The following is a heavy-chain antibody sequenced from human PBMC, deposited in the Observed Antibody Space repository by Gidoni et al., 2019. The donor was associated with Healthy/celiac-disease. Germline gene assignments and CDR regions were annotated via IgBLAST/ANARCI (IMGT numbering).Heavy chain of an antibody. Sequence: QITLKESGPTLVKPTQTLTLTCTFSGFSLSTSGVGVGWIRQPPGKALEWLALIYWNDDKRYSPSLKSRLTITKDTSKNQVVLTMTNMDPVDTATYYCAHKGSGVTYYYDSSGYYPFDYWGQGTLVTVSS. V-gene: IGHV2-5*01. J-gene: IGHJ4*02. CDR3: AHKGSGVTYYYDSSGYYPFDY. CDR1: GFSLSTSGVG. CDR2: IYWNDDK. D-gene: IGHD3-22*01.